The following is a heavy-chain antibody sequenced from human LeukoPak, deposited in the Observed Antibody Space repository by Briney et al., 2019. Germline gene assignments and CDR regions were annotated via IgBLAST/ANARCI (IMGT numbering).Heavy chain of an antibody. Sequence: PSETISLTCTVSGGSISSSNYYWGWIRQPPGKGLEWIGSIYYSGSTSYNPSLKSRVTISVDTSKNQFSLKLSSVTAADTAVYYCARNFSSGWFDYWGQGTLVTVSS. CDR1: GGSISSSNYY. V-gene: IGHV4-39*07. J-gene: IGHJ4*02. CDR3: ARNFSSGWFDY. CDR2: IYYSGST. D-gene: IGHD6-19*01.